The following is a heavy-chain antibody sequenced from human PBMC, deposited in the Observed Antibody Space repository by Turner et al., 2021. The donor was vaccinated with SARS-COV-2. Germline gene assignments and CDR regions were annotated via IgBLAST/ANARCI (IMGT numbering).Heavy chain of an antibody. CDR1: GVTFSSYA. V-gene: IGHV3-30-3*01. CDR2: ISYDGSNI. J-gene: IGHJ4*02. CDR3: ARATYLLGYCANGVCYPDY. D-gene: IGHD2-8*01. Sequence: QVQLVESGGGVVQPGRSLRLSCAASGVTFSSYAMHWVRQAPGKGLEWVAVISYDGSNIYYADSVKGRFTISRDNSKNTLYLQMNSLRAEDTAVYYCARATYLLGYCANGVCYPDYWGQGTLVTVSS.